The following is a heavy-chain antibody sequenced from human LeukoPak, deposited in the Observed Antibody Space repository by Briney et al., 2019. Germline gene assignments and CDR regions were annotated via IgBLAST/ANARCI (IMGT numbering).Heavy chain of an antibody. CDR3: ASAGGSYSEGPNY. J-gene: IGHJ4*02. V-gene: IGHV3-33*08. Sequence: PGGSLRLSCVASGLPVSGNCMSWVRQAPGKGLEWVAVIWYDGSNKYYADSVKGRFTISRDNSKNTLYLQMNSLRAEDTAVYYCASAGGSYSEGPNYWGRGTLVTVSS. D-gene: IGHD1-26*01. CDR2: IWYDGSNK. CDR1: GLPVSGNC.